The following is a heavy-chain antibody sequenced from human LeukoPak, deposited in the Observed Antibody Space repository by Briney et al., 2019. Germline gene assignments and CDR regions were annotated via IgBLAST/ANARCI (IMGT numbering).Heavy chain of an antibody. CDR2: IYYSGTT. CDR1: GGSISNYY. CDR3: ARFVVGATAFDY. J-gene: IGHJ4*02. D-gene: IGHD1-26*01. V-gene: IGHV4-59*12. Sequence: SETLSLTCTVSGGSISNYYWNWIRQPPGKGLELIGYIYYSGTTNYNPSLKSRVSMSVDTSKNQFSLKLSSVTAADTAVYYCARFVVGATAFDYWGQGTLVTVSS.